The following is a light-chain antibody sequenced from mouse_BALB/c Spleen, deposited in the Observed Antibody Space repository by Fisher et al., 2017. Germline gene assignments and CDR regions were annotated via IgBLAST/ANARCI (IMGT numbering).Light chain of an antibody. CDR1: SSISY. Sequence: DIVMTQSPAIMSASPGEKVTMTCSASSSISYMYWYQQKSDASPKLWIYYTSNLAPGVPARFSGSGSGTFYSLTISSVEAEDAADYYCHQWSSYPWTFGGGTKLEIK. J-gene: IGKJ1*01. CDR3: HQWSSYPWT. CDR2: YTS. V-gene: IGKV4-50*01.